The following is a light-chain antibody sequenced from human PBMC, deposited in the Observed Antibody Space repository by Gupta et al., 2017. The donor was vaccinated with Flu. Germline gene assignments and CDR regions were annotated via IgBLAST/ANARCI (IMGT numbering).Light chain of an antibody. J-gene: IGKJ2*03. Sequence: DIQMTQSPSTFSASVVDRVTITCRASQSISSWLAWYQKQPGKAPKVLIYKASTLQSGVPSRISGSGTGTEFALTISSLQPDDFSGYFFQQYNSLPYSFGQGTKLEIK. CDR2: KAS. V-gene: IGKV1-5*03. CDR3: QQYNSLPYS. CDR1: QSISSW.